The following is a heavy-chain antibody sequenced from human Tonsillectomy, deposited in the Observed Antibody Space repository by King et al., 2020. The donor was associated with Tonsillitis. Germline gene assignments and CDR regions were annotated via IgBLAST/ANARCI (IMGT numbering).Heavy chain of an antibody. CDR2: INPNSGGT. CDR3: ARAHPITMIVVGDI. D-gene: IGHD3-22*01. Sequence: QLVQSGAEVKKPGASVKVSCKASGYTFTGYYMHWVRQAPGQGLEWMGWINPNSGGTNYAQKLQGRVTMTRDTSISTAYMELSRLRSDDTAVYYCARAHPITMIVVGDIWGQGTMVTVSS. CDR1: GYTFTGYY. V-gene: IGHV1-2*02. J-gene: IGHJ3*02.